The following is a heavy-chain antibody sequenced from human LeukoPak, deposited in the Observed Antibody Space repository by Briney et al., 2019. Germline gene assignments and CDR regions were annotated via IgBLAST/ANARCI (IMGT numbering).Heavy chain of an antibody. CDR2: MNPNSGNT. J-gene: IGHJ5*02. CDR3: ARAPRITMVRGVIYWFDP. V-gene: IGHV1-8*03. Sequence: ASVKVSCKASGYTFTSYDINWVRQATGQGLEWMGWMNPNSGNTGYAQKFQGRVTITRNTSISTAYMELSSLRSEGTAVYYCARAPRITMVRGVIYWFDPWGQGTLVTVSS. D-gene: IGHD3-10*01. CDR1: GYTFTSYD.